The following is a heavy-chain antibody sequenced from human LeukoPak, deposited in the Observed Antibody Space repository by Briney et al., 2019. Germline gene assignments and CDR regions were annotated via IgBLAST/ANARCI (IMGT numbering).Heavy chain of an antibody. J-gene: IGHJ4*02. Sequence: SGPTLVHPTPTLTLTCTFSGFSLTTRGMRVSWIRQSPGKAPECLALIDWDDNIYYSTSLRARLTISKDTSKNQAALTLTNVDPADTATYYCARTSHSGVWYDLDYWGQGTLVTVSS. CDR3: ARTSHSGVWYDLDY. CDR1: GFSLTTRGMR. V-gene: IGHV2-70*01. CDR2: IDWDDNI. D-gene: IGHD6-19*01.